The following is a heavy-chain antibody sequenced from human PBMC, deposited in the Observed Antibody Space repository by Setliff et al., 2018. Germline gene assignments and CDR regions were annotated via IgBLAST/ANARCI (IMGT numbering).Heavy chain of an antibody. V-gene: IGHV2-70*11. J-gene: IGHJ4*02. Sequence: SGPTLVNPAQTLTLTCTFSGFSLSTSGMCVSWIRQPPGKARKWLARIDWDDDKYYSTSLKTRPTISKDTSKNQVVLTMTNMDPVDTATYYCARIKLTDYYDSSGYLDYWGQGTLVTVSS. D-gene: IGHD3-22*01. CDR1: GFSLSTSGMC. CDR3: ARIKLTDYYDSSGYLDY. CDR2: IDWDDDK.